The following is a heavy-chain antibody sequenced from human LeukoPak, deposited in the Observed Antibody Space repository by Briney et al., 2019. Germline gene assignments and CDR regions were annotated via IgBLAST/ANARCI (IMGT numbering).Heavy chain of an antibody. CDR1: GGSISSSSYY. CDR3: ARGGKAYFDY. J-gene: IGHJ4*02. D-gene: IGHD3-16*01. Sequence: NPSETLSLTCTVSGGSISSSSYYWGWIRQPPGKGLEWTGSIYYSGSTYYNPSLKSRVTISLDTSKSQFSLKLSSVTAADTAVYYCARGGKAYFDYWGQGTLVTVSS. V-gene: IGHV4-39*07. CDR2: IYYSGST.